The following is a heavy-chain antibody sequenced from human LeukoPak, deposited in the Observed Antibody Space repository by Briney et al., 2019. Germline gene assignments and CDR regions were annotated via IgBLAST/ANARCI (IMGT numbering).Heavy chain of an antibody. J-gene: IGHJ4*02. CDR3: ARHDGVAAAGPFDY. Sequence: GGSLRLSCAASGFTVSSNYMNWVRLAPGKGLEWVSVIYSAGDTYYADSVKGRFTISRDNSKNTLYLQMNSLRAEDTAVYYCARHDGVAAAGPFDYWGQGTLVTVSS. CDR1: GFTVSSNY. V-gene: IGHV3-66*04. CDR2: IYSAGDT. D-gene: IGHD6-13*01.